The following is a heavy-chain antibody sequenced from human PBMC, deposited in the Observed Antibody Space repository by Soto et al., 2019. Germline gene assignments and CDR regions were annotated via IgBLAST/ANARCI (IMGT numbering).Heavy chain of an antibody. CDR2: IIPIFGTA. J-gene: IGHJ5*02. V-gene: IGHV1-69*12. D-gene: IGHD3-22*01. CDR1: GGTFSSYA. Sequence: QVQLVQSGAEVKKPGSSVKVSCKASGGTFSSYAISWVRQAPGQGLEWMGGIIPIFGTANYAQKFQGRVTITADEATSTAYTGLSSLRSEDTAVYYCARGTGGYQYNWFDPWGQGTLVTVSS. CDR3: ARGTGGYQYNWFDP.